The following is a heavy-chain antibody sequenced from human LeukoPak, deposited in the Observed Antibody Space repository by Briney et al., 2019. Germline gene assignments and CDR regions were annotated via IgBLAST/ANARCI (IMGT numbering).Heavy chain of an antibody. Sequence: GGSLRLSCAASGFTFSSYAMHWVRQAPGKGLEWVALISYDGGNKYYADSVKGRFTISRDNSKNTLYLQMNSLRAEDTAVYYCARDLGGGSYYFDYWGQGTLVTVSS. CDR2: ISYDGGNK. D-gene: IGHD2-15*01. J-gene: IGHJ4*02. CDR1: GFTFSSYA. V-gene: IGHV3-30-3*01. CDR3: ARDLGGGSYYFDY.